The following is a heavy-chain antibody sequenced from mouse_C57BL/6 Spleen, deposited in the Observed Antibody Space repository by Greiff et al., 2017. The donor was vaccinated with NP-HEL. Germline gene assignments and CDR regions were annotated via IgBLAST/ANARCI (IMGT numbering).Heavy chain of an antibody. J-gene: IGHJ2*01. CDR2: IDPSDSYT. Sequence: QVQLQQPGAELVKPGASVKLSCKASGYTFTSYWMQWVKQRPGQGLEWIGEIDPSDSYTNYNQKFKGKATLTEDTSSSTAYMQLSSLTSEDSAVYYCAREVTTVVATDYWGQGTTLTVSS. CDR1: GYTFTSYW. V-gene: IGHV1-50*01. D-gene: IGHD1-1*01. CDR3: AREVTTVVATDY.